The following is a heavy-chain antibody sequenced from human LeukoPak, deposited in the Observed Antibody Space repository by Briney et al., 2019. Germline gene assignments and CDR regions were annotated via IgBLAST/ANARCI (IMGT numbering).Heavy chain of an antibody. CDR1: GFTFSSYA. V-gene: IGHV3-23*01. D-gene: IGHD2-2*01. Sequence: GGSLRLSCAASGFTFSSYAMSWVRQAPGKGLEWVSAISGSGGSTYYADSVKGRFTISRDNSKNTLYLQMNSLRAEDTAVYYCAKVRCSSTSCPRYYYYMDVWGKGTTVTVSS. CDR3: AKVRCSSTSCPRYYYYMDV. J-gene: IGHJ6*03. CDR2: ISGSGGST.